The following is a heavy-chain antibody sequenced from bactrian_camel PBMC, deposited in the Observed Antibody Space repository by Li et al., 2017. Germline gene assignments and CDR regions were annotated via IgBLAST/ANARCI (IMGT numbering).Heavy chain of an antibody. D-gene: IGHD3*01. CDR1: GYAYC. J-gene: IGHJ4*01. Sequence: HVQLVESGGGSVRAGGSLTLSCTASGYAYCMAWFRQVPGKEREGIAVLNNRGGRNTYADSVKGRFSVSQGSSPTTLLLEMNNLKPEDTANYTCAASVRSWCDLTLLGKSAYNFWGQGTQVTVS. CDR2: LNNRGGRN. CDR3: AASVRSWCDLTLLGKSAYNF. V-gene: IGHV3-3*01.